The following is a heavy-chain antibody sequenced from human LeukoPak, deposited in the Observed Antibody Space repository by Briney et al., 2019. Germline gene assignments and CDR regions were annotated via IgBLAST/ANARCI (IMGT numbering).Heavy chain of an antibody. Sequence: PGGSLRLSCAASGFTFSSYAMSWVRQAPEKGLDWVSTISGSGGSTYYADSVKGRFTISRDSSKNTLYLQMNSLRAEDTAVYYCARDPGCSHGHGLDYWGQGTLVTVSS. CDR1: GFTFSSYA. J-gene: IGHJ4*02. D-gene: IGHD1-14*01. V-gene: IGHV3-23*01. CDR3: ARDPGCSHGHGLDY. CDR2: ISGSGGST.